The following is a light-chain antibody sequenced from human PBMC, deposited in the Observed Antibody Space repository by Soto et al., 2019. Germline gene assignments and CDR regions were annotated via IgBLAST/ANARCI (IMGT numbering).Light chain of an antibody. J-gene: IGKJ1*01. CDR3: QKYESDAWT. CDR1: QGISNY. Sequence: DIQMTQSPSSPSASVRDRVTITCRASQGISNYLAWYQQKPGKVPKLLIYTASTLQSGVPSRFSGSRSGTDFTLTISSLQPEDVATYYCQKYESDAWTFGQGTKVEIK. CDR2: TAS. V-gene: IGKV1-27*01.